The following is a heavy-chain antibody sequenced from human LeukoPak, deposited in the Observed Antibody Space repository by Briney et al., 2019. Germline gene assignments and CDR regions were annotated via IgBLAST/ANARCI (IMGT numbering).Heavy chain of an antibody. CDR2: IVVGSGNT. D-gene: IGHD5-18*01. V-gene: IGHV1-58*01. J-gene: IGHJ3*02. CDR3: AAAYIGGAMVTNAFDI. CDR1: GFSFTNSA. Sequence: SVKVSCKASGFSFTNSAVQWVRQARGQRHEWIGWIVVGSGNTIYVQKFQERVTITRDMSTSTAYMELSSLGSEDMAVYYCAAAYIGGAMVTNAFDIWGQGTMVTVSS.